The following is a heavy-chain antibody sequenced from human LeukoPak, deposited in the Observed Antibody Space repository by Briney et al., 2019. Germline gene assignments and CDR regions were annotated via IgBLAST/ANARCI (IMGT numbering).Heavy chain of an antibody. V-gene: IGHV4-39*01. Sequence: SETLSLTCPVSGGSISSYYWGWIRQPPGKGLEWIVSIYYSGSTYYNPSLKSRVTISVDTSKNQFSLKLSSVTAADTAVYYCASGVITFGGEGNNWFDPWGQGTLVTVSS. CDR2: IYYSGST. CDR3: ASGVITFGGEGNNWFDP. CDR1: GGSISSYY. J-gene: IGHJ5*02. D-gene: IGHD3-16*01.